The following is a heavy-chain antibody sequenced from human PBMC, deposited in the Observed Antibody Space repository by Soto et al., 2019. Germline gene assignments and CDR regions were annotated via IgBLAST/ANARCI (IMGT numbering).Heavy chain of an antibody. CDR3: AKALQYSSSRDYFYYGMDV. CDR2: MNSGGRS. D-gene: IGHD6-6*01. V-gene: IGHV3-23*01. CDR1: GFTFSNYS. Sequence: GGSLRLSCAASGFTFSNYSMSWVRQAPGKGLEWVSGMNSGGRSYYADSVKGRFTISRDTSRNMLYLQMDSLRADDTAVFYCAKALQYSSSRDYFYYGMDVWGQGTTVTVSS. J-gene: IGHJ6*02.